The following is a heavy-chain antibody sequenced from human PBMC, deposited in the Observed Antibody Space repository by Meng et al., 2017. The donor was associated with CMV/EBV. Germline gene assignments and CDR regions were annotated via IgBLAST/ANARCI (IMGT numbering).Heavy chain of an antibody. J-gene: IGHJ3*02. V-gene: IGHV4-34*01. CDR3: ARGLKKNRDIVVVPAASRNAFDI. CDR1: GGSFIGYY. CDR2: INHSGST. D-gene: IGHD2-2*01. Sequence: SEPLSLTCAVYGGSFIGYYWSWIRQHPGKGLEWIGEINHSGSTNYNPSLKSRVTISVDTSKNQFSLKLSSVTAADTAVYYCARGLKKNRDIVVVPAASRNAFDIWGQGTMVTVSS.